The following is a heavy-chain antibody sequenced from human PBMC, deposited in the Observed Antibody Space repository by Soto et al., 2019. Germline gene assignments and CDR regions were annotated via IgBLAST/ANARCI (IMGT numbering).Heavy chain of an antibody. D-gene: IGHD6-19*01. CDR1: GYTFTSYG. CDR3: ARSPIAVAGTYWFDP. CDR2: INPNNGST. J-gene: IGHJ5*02. Sequence: GASVKVSCKASGYTFTSYGISWVRQAPGQGLEWMGWINPNNGSTNYAQKFQGWVTMTRDTSISTAYMELSRLRSDDTAVYYCARSPIAVAGTYWFDPWGQGTLVTVSS. V-gene: IGHV1-2*04.